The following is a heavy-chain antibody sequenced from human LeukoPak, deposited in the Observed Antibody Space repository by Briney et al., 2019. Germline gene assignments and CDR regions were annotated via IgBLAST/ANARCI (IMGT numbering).Heavy chain of an antibody. J-gene: IGHJ4*02. Sequence: SETLSLTCAVYGGSFSGYYWSWIRQPPGKGLEWIGEINHSGSTNYNPSLKSRVTISVDTSKNQFSVKLSSVTAADTAVYYCARGLITMVRGVYFDYWGQGTLVTVSS. CDR3: ARGLITMVRGVYFDY. CDR2: INHSGST. V-gene: IGHV4-34*01. D-gene: IGHD3-10*01. CDR1: GGSFSGYY.